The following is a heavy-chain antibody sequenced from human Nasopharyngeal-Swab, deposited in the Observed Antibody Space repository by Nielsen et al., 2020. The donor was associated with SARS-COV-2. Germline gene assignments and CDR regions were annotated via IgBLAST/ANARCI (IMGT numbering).Heavy chain of an antibody. CDR1: GFTFSTYD. CDR3: AKDRDSGDDSDDYYHYYGMDV. V-gene: IGHV3-23*01. D-gene: IGHD5-12*01. J-gene: IGHJ6*02. Sequence: GGSLRLSCAASGFTFSTYDMSWVRQAPGKGLEWVSVISGSDHTTYYADSVKGRFTISRDNSKNTVNLQMNSLRVEDTAIYYCAKDRDSGDDSDDYYHYYGMDVWGQGTTVTVFS. CDR2: ISGSDHTT.